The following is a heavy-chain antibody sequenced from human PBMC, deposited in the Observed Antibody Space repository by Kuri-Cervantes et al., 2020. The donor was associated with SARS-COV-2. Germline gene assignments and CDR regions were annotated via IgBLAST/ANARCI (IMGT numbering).Heavy chain of an antibody. Sequence: GSLRLSCTVSGGSISSSSYYWGWIRQPPGKGLEWIGSIYYSGSTYYNPSLKGRVTISVDTSKNQFSLKLSSVTAADTAVYYCARGSSSHRPFDYWGQGTLVTVSS. CDR3: ARGSSSHRPFDY. D-gene: IGHD6-6*01. CDR1: GGSISSSSYY. J-gene: IGHJ4*02. V-gene: IGHV4-39*01. CDR2: IYYSGST.